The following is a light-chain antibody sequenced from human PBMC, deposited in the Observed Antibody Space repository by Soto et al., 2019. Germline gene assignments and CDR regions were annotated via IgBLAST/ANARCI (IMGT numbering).Light chain of an antibody. Sequence: EIVLTQSPATLSLSPGERATLSCRASQSVSTYLAWYQQRPGQAPRRLIYDASYRATDIPPRFSGSGSGTDFTLTISSLEPEDFAVYYCQQRRSWPPTITFGQGTRRDIK. CDR3: QQRRSWPPTIT. J-gene: IGKJ5*01. CDR1: QSVSTY. V-gene: IGKV3-11*01. CDR2: DAS.